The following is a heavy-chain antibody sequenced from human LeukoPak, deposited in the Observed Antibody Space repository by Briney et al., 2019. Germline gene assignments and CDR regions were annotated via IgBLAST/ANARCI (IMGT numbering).Heavy chain of an antibody. J-gene: IGHJ4*02. Sequence: SETLSLTCAVSGGSISSTNWWSWARQSPGKGLEWIGYIYHSGSTYYNPSLKSRGTISVDRSKNQFSLKLSSVTAADTAVYYCAREVHYSYAKNHYFDYWGQGTLVTVSS. D-gene: IGHD5-18*01. CDR2: IYHSGST. CDR1: GGSISSTNW. V-gene: IGHV4-4*02. CDR3: AREVHYSYAKNHYFDY.